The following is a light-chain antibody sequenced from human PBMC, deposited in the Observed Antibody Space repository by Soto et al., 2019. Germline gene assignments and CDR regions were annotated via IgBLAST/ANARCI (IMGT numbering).Light chain of an antibody. CDR1: QSISSY. Sequence: EIQMTHSPSSLSASVGDIVTVTCRASQSISSYLNWYHQKPGKAPKVLIYAASSLQSGVPSRFSGSGSGTDFTLTISSLQPEDFATYYCQQSYSTSITFGQGTRLEIK. CDR3: QQSYSTSIT. V-gene: IGKV1-39*01. CDR2: AAS. J-gene: IGKJ5*01.